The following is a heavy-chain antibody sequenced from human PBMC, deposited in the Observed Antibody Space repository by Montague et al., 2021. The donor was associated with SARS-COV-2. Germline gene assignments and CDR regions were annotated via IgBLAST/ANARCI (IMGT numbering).Heavy chain of an antibody. Sequence: SETLSLTCTVSGDSISRNSYYWGWIRQPPGKGLEWIGSMPYSVSTYHNTSLKSRVSISVDTSKNQFSLKLSSMTAADTAVYYCAKSAWHNWYFDIWGRGTLVTVSS. CDR1: GDSISRNSYY. D-gene: IGHD2/OR15-2a*01. V-gene: IGHV4-39*01. CDR3: AKSAWHNWYFDI. J-gene: IGHJ2*01. CDR2: MPYSVST.